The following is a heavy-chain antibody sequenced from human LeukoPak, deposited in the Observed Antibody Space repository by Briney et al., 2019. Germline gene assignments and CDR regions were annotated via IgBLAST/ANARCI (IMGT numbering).Heavy chain of an antibody. J-gene: IGHJ4*02. CDR3: ARDPDYDFWSGYQYYFDY. D-gene: IGHD3-3*01. CDR2: TYYRSKWYN. CDR1: GDSVSSNSAA. V-gene: IGHV6-1*01. Sequence: SQTLSLTCAISGDSVSSNSAAWNWIRQFPSRGLEWLGRTYYRSKWYNDYAVSVKSRITINPDTSKNQFSLQLNSVTPEDTAVYYCARDPDYDFWSGYQYYFDYWGQGTLVTVSS.